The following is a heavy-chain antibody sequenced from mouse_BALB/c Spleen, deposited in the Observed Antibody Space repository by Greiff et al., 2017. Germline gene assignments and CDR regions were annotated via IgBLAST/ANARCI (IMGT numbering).Heavy chain of an antibody. J-gene: IGHJ2*01. CDR3: ARGWDYFDY. CDR1: GFAFSSYD. Sequence: EVQGVESGGGLVKPGGSLKLSCAASGFAFSSYDMSWVRQTPEKRLEWVAYISSGGGSTYYPDTVKGRFTISRDNAKNTLYLQMSSLKSEDTAMYYCARGWDYFDYWGQGTTLTVSS. V-gene: IGHV5-12-1*01. D-gene: IGHD3-3*01. CDR2: ISSGGGST.